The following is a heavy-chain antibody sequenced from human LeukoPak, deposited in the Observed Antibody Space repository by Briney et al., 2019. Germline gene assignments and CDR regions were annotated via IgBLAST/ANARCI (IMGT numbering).Heavy chain of an antibody. CDR2: IKSKTDGGTT. CDR1: GFTFSNAW. J-gene: IGHJ4*02. V-gene: IGHV3-15*01. D-gene: IGHD6-13*01. Sequence: GGSLRLSCAASGFTFSNAWMSWVRQAPGKGLEWVGCIKSKTDGGTTDYAAPVKGRFTISRDDSKNTLYLQMNSLKTEDTAVYYCTTRYSSSYWGQGTLVTVSS. CDR3: TTRYSSSY.